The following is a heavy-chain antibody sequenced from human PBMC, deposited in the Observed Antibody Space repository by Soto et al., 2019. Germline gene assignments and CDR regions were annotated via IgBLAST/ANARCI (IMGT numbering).Heavy chain of an antibody. Sequence: ASVKVSCKASGYTFTSYGMHWVRQAPGQRLEWMGWINAGNGITKYSQKFQGRVTITRDKSTSTAYMELSSLRSEDTAVYYCARDKSHSGYDWGAFDIWGQGTMVTVS. D-gene: IGHD5-12*01. J-gene: IGHJ3*02. CDR2: INAGNGIT. CDR3: ARDKSHSGYDWGAFDI. CDR1: GYTFTSYG. V-gene: IGHV1-3*01.